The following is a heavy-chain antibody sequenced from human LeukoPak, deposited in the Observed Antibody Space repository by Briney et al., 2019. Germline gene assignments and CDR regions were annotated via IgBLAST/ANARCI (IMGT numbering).Heavy chain of an antibody. Sequence: SQTLSLTCVVSGGSISSGGYSWSWIRQPPGKGLEWIGYIYHSGSTYYNPSLKSRVTISVDRSKNQFSLKLSSVTAADTAVYYCARAEGPNYYFDYWGQGTLVTVSS. J-gene: IGHJ4*02. CDR3: ARAEGPNYYFDY. V-gene: IGHV4-30-2*01. CDR2: IYHSGST. CDR1: GGSISSGGYS.